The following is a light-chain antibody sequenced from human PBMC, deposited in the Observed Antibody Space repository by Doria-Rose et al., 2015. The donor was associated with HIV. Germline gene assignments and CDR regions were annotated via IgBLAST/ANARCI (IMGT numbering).Light chain of an antibody. Sequence: MTQSPSSLSASIGDRVTITCRASQTVSTYLNWFQQEPGKAPKLLIYAASRLQSGVPSRFSGSGSGTDFTLTISGLQPGDFATYYCQQTYSSPPWTFGQGTMVEMK. J-gene: IGKJ1*01. CDR3: QQTYSSPPWT. CDR2: AAS. CDR1: QTVSTY. V-gene: IGKV1-39*01.